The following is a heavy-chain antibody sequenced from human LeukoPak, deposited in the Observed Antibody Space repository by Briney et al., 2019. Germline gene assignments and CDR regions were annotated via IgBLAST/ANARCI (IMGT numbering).Heavy chain of an antibody. J-gene: IGHJ4*02. CDR2: IYTSGST. Sequence: PSETLSLTCTLSGGSISSFYWSWIRPPAGEGREWIGRIYTSGSTNYNPSLNSRVTMSVDTSKNQVSLKLSSVTAADTAVYYCASDSLPGYSSSSNDYWGQGTLVTVSS. CDR1: GGSISSFY. V-gene: IGHV4-4*07. CDR3: ASDSLPGYSSSSNDY. D-gene: IGHD6-13*01.